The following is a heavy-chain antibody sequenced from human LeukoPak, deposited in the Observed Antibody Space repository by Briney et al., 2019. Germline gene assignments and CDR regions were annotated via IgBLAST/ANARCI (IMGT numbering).Heavy chain of an antibody. Sequence: PSETLSLTCTVSGGSISSSSYYWGWIRQPPGKGLEWIGSIYYSGSTYYNPSLKSRVTISVDTSKNQFSLKLSSVTAADTAVYYCARDHRVGQWLPGRSSLSWFDPWGQGTLVTVSS. CDR1: GGSISSSSYY. CDR3: ARDHRVGQWLPGRSSLSWFDP. D-gene: IGHD6-19*01. V-gene: IGHV4-39*07. J-gene: IGHJ5*02. CDR2: IYYSGST.